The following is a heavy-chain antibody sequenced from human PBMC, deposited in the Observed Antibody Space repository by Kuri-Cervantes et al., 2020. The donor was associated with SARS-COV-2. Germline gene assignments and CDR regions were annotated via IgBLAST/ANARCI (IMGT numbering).Heavy chain of an antibody. D-gene: IGHD2-2*01. CDR1: GFTFSSYS. V-gene: IGHV3-21*04. CDR3: AKDSEDCSSTSCYIDY. CDR2: ISSSSSYI. Sequence: GESLKISCAASGFTFSSYSMNWVRQAPGKGLEWVSSISSSSSYIYYADSVKGRFTISRDNSKNSLYLQMNSLRTEDTALYYCAKDSEDCSSTSCYIDYWGQGTLVTVSS. J-gene: IGHJ4*02.